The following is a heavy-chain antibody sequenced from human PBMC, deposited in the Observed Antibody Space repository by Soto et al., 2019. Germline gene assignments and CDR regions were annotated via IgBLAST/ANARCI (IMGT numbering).Heavy chain of an antibody. CDR2: IWYDGSNK. D-gene: IGHD3-3*01. J-gene: IGHJ5*02. V-gene: IGHV3-33*01. CDR1: GFTFSSYG. CDR3: ARGDGSDFWKNWFDP. Sequence: GGSLRLSCAASGFTFSSYGMHWVRQAPGKGLEWVAVIWYDGSNKYYADSVKGRFTISRDNSKNTLYLQMNSLRAEDTAVYYCARGDGSDFWKNWFDPWGQGTLVTVSS.